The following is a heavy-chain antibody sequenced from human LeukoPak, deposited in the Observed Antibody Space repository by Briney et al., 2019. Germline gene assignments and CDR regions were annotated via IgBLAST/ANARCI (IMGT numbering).Heavy chain of an antibody. V-gene: IGHV3-48*03. CDR1: GFTFSSYE. CDR2: ISGSGRTM. CDR3: ARGGLYGYDVFDY. Sequence: GGSLRLSCAASGFTFSSYEMNWVRHAPGKGREWVSYISGSGRTMFYADSLKGRFTISRDNAKNSLYLQMNSLRVEDTAVYHCARGGLYGYDVFDYWGQGTLVTVPS. D-gene: IGHD5-12*01. J-gene: IGHJ4*02.